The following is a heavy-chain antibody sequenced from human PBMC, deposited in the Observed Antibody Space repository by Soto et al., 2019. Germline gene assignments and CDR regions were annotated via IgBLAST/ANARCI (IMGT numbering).Heavy chain of an antibody. CDR2: VKDGGST. V-gene: IGHV4-34*01. D-gene: IGHD5-12*01. CDR3: ARGQEGIVATH. Sequence: QVQLQQWGAGLLKPSETLSLTCTVNGGSLTGYYWSWIRQPPGKGLEWSGEVKDGGSTNYSPSLRGRVSISADTSKGRVSLRLNSVTGAASAVYLCARGQEGIVATHWDQGALVTVSS. J-gene: IGHJ4*02. CDR1: GGSLTGYY.